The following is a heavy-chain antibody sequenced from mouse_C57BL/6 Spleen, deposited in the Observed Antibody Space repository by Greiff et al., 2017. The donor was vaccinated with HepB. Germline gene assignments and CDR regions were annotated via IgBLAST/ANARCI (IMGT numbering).Heavy chain of an antibody. CDR2: ISSGGSYT. D-gene: IGHD2-3*01. CDR1: GFTFSSYG. Sequence: EVKLMESGGDLVKPGGSLKLSCAASGFTFSSYGMSWVRQTPDKRLEWVATISSGGSYTYYPDSVKGRFTISRDNAKNTLYLQMSSLKSEDTAMYYCARLYDGYYFSFAYWGQGTLVTVSA. J-gene: IGHJ3*01. V-gene: IGHV5-6*01. CDR3: ARLYDGYYFSFAY.